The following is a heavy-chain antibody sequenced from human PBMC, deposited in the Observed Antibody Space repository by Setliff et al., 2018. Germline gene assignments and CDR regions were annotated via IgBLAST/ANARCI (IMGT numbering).Heavy chain of an antibody. CDR1: GFTFSAYG. Sequence: GESLTISCAASGFTFSAYGMHWVRQAPGKGLEWVAVIWDDGGNKYHADSVKGRFTISRDNSKNTLYLQMNSLRPEDTAVYYCARTCSGSGCYAGLESWGQGTPVTVSS. V-gene: IGHV3-33*08. CDR2: IWDDGGNK. D-gene: IGHD2-15*01. J-gene: IGHJ4*02. CDR3: ARTCSGSGCYAGLES.